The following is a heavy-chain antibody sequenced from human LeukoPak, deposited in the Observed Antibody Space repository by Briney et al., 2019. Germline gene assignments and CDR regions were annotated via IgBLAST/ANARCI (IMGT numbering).Heavy chain of an antibody. J-gene: IGHJ3*02. CDR1: EFIFSFYA. V-gene: IGHV3-23*01. D-gene: IGHD3-10*01. CDR3: AKVLLWFGESVHDAFDI. Sequence: GGSLRLSCAASEFIFSFYAMGWVRQAPGKGLEWVSTVSNSGGNTYYAASVKGRFTISRDNSKNTLYLQMNSLRAEDTAVYYCAKVLLWFGESVHDAFDIWGQGTMVTVSS. CDR2: VSNSGGNT.